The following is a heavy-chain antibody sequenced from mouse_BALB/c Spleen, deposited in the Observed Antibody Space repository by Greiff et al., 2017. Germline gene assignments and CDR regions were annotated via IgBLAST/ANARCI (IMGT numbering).Heavy chain of an antibody. CDR1: GFTFSSFG. Sequence: EVQLVESGGGLVQPGGSRKLSCAASGFTFSSFGMHWVRQAPEKGLEWVAYISSGSSTIYYADTVKGRFTISRDNPKNTLFLQMTSLRSEDTAMYYCASPLDYGSSPAWFAYWGQGTLVTVSA. CDR2: ISSGSSTI. J-gene: IGHJ3*01. V-gene: IGHV5-17*02. D-gene: IGHD1-1*01. CDR3: ASPLDYGSSPAWFAY.